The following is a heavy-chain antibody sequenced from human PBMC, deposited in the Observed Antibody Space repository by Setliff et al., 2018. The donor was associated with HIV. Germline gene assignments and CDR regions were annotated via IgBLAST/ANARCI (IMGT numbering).Heavy chain of an antibody. J-gene: IGHJ4*02. CDR3: ARAQMHRGVVSWSLYYFDY. Sequence: ETLSLTCTVSGGSMNNYYWNWIRQTPGKGLEWIGYIYENAYALYTVSLRSRVTASMDTSKNQFSPTLRSVTAADRAVYYCARAQMHRGVVSWSLYYFDYWGQGALVTVSS. V-gene: IGHV4-59*01. D-gene: IGHD3-10*01. CDR2: IYENAYA. CDR1: GGSMNNYY.